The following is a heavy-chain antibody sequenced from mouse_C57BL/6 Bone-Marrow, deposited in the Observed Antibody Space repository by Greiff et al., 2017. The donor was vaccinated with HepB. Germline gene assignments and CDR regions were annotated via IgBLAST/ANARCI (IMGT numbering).Heavy chain of an antibody. CDR2: IDPSDSYT. V-gene: IGHV1-59*01. Sequence: QVQLQQPGAELVRPGTSVKLSCKASGYTFTSYWMHWVKQRPGQGLEWIGVIDPSDSYTNYNQKFKGKATLTVDTSSSTAYMQLSSLTYEDSAVYYCARRPPYDSTYFDYWGQGTTLTVSS. CDR1: GYTFTSYW. D-gene: IGHD2-12*01. J-gene: IGHJ2*01. CDR3: ARRPPYDSTYFDY.